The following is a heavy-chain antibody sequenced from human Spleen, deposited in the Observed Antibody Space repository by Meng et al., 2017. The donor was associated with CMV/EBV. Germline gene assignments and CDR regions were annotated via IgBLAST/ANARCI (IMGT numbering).Heavy chain of an antibody. J-gene: IGHJ5*02. D-gene: IGHD2-8*01. CDR2: INPKSGGR. CDR1: GYTFTGNY. CDR3: ARVLNGWFDP. V-gene: IGHV1-2*02. Sequence: TAAGYTFTGNYMHWVRQAPGQRIEWMEWINPKSGGRNYAQNFQGRVTMTSDTSISTAYMELSRLRSDDTAVYYCARVLNGWFDPWGQGTLVTVSS.